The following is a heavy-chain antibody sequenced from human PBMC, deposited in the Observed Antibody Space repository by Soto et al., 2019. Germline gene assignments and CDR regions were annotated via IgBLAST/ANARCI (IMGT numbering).Heavy chain of an antibody. V-gene: IGHV4-61*01. Sequence: SETLSLTCSVSGASVSSGSFYWSWIRQPPGKGLEWIGFIYNNETFNYNPSLRSRVTLSVDTSKHQFSLKLSSVTAADTAVYYCARVPLRYSSSHNFDSWGQGALVTVSS. J-gene: IGHJ4*02. D-gene: IGHD6-19*01. CDR3: ARVPLRYSSSHNFDS. CDR2: IYNNETF. CDR1: GASVSSGSFY.